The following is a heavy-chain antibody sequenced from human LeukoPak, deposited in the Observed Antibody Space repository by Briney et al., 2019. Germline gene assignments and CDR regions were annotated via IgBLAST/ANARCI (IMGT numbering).Heavy chain of an antibody. D-gene: IGHD4-17*01. Sequence: TGGSLRLSCAASGFTFSSYWMIGVRQAPGKGLEWVANIKQDGSEKYYVDYVKGQFTISRDNAKNSLYLQMNSLRAEDTAVYYCARADYGDYAYSYWGQGTLVTVSS. J-gene: IGHJ4*02. CDR1: GFTFSSYW. CDR3: ARADYGDYAYSY. V-gene: IGHV3-7*01. CDR2: IKQDGSEK.